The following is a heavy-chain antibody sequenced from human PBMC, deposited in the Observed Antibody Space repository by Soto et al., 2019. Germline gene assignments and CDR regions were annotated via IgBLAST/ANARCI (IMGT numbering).Heavy chain of an antibody. V-gene: IGHV3-30*03. CDR1: VFTFSSYG. CDR2: ISYDGSNK. D-gene: IGHD3-9*01. Sequence: GGSLRLSCAASVFTFSSYGMHWVRQAPGKGLDWVAVISYDGSNKYYADSVKGRFTISGDNSKNTLYLQMNSLRAEDTAVYYCARAGGVLRYFAWLPGGLDYWGQGTLVTVSS. J-gene: IGHJ4*02. CDR3: ARAGGVLRYFAWLPGGLDY.